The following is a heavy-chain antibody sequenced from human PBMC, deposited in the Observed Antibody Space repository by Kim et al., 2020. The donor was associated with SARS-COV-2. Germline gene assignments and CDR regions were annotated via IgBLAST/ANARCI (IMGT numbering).Heavy chain of an antibody. CDR2: IYYSGST. CDR1: GGSISSSSYY. CDR3: ARLGWYTHRFDI. D-gene: IGHD2-15*01. V-gene: IGHV4-39*01. J-gene: IGHJ3*02. Sequence: SETLSLTCTVSGGSISSSSYYWGWIRQPPGKGLEWIGSIYYSGSTYYNPSLKSRVTISVDTSKNQFSLKLSSVTAADTAVYYCARLGWYTHRFDIWGQGTMVTVSS.